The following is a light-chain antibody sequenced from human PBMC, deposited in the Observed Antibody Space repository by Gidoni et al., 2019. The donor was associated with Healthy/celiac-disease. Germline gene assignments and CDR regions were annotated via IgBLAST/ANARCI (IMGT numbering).Light chain of an antibody. CDR2: EVS. CDR1: SSDVGGYND. Sequence: QSALTQPASVPGPPGTSIPISCPGTSSDVGGYNDVSWYQQPPGKAPKLMIYEVSNRPSGVSNRFSGSKSGNTASLTISGLQAEDEADYYCSSYTSSSTLEVVFGGGTKLTVL. CDR3: SSYTSSSTLEVV. V-gene: IGLV2-14*01. J-gene: IGLJ2*01.